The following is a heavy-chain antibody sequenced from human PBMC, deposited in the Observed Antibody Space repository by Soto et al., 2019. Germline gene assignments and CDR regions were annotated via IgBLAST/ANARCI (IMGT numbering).Heavy chain of an antibody. Sequence: GGSLRLSCAASGFTFSSYGMHWVRQAPGKGLEWVAVISYDGSNKYYADSVKGRFTISRDNSKNTLYLQMNSLRAEDTAVYYCAKDFASAALYYDFWSGYYTGLHYWGQGTLVTVSS. J-gene: IGHJ4*02. V-gene: IGHV3-30*18. CDR1: GFTFSSYG. D-gene: IGHD3-3*01. CDR3: AKDFASAALYYDFWSGYYTGLHY. CDR2: ISYDGSNK.